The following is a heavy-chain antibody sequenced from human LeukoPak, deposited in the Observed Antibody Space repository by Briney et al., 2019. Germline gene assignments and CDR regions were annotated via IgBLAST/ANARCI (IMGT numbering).Heavy chain of an antibody. CDR1: GGSLSGYY. CDR3: ASFYYNYGMEV. CDR2: INHSEST. J-gene: IGHJ6*04. Sequence: SETLSLTCAVYGGSLSGYYRSWIRQPPGRGLECMGNINHSESTNYNPSLKSRVNISVDTSKNQFSLRLTSVTAADTAVYYCASFYYNYGMEVWGEGTTVTASA. V-gene: IGHV4-34*01.